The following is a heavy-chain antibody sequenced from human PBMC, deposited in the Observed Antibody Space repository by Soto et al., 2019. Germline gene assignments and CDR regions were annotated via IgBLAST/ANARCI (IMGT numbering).Heavy chain of an antibody. CDR1: GYTFTSFD. Sequence: VQLVQSEAEVKEPGASVKVSCKASGYTFTSFDINWVRQATGHGPEWLGWMRPANGETGYAQRFQGRGTMTRDTSINTAYLELRSLRSEDTAVYYCARIGGGTAPHWGRGTLVTVSS. J-gene: IGHJ4*02. CDR3: ARIGGGTAPH. D-gene: IGHD1-1*01. CDR2: MRPANGET. V-gene: IGHV1-8*02.